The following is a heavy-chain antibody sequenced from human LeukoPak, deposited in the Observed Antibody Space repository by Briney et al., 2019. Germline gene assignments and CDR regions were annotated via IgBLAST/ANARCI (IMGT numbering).Heavy chain of an antibody. Sequence: GGSLRLSCAASGFTFSSYSMNWVRQAPGKGLEWVSSISSSSSYIYYADSVKGRFTISRDNAKNSLYLQMNSLRAEDTAVYYCARAGATLIVVVPAAIDDAFDIWGQGAMVTVSS. CDR2: ISSSSSYI. V-gene: IGHV3-21*01. CDR1: GFTFSSYS. CDR3: ARAGATLIVVVPAAIDDAFDI. D-gene: IGHD2-2*02. J-gene: IGHJ3*02.